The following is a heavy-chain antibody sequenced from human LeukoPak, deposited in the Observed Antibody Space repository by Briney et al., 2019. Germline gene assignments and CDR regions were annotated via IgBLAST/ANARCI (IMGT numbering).Heavy chain of an antibody. D-gene: IGHD3-10*01. V-gene: IGHV3-48*02. CDR2: IRSSPSTI. CDR1: GFTFSNYA. J-gene: IGHJ4*02. CDR3: ARGIGYFGSGSYYFDY. Sequence: GESLRLSCAASGFTFSNYAMNWVRQAPGKGLEWISYIRSSPSTIYYGHSVKGRFTVSRDNAKNSLYLQMNNLRDEDTAVYYCARGIGYFGSGSYYFDYWGQGTLVTASS.